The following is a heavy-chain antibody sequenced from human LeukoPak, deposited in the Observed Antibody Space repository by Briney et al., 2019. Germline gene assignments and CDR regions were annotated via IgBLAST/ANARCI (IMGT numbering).Heavy chain of an antibody. Sequence: ASVTVSCKASGYTFTGYYMHWVRQAPGQGLEWMGRINPNSGGTNYAQKFQGRVTMTRDTSISTAYMELSRLRSDDTAVYYCARAGKWLLPPDYWGQGTLVTVSS. D-gene: IGHD3-22*01. V-gene: IGHV1-2*06. CDR3: ARAGKWLLPPDY. CDR2: INPNSGGT. J-gene: IGHJ4*02. CDR1: GYTFTGYY.